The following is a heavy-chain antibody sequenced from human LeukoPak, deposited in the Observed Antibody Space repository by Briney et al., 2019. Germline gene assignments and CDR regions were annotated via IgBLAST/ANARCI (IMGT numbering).Heavy chain of an antibody. CDR1: GFTFSSYA. D-gene: IGHD6-13*01. J-gene: IGHJ4*02. V-gene: IGHV3-66*01. Sequence: GGSLRLSCAASGFTFSSYAMSWVRQAPGKGLEWVSVIYSGGSTYYADSVKGRFTISRDNSKNTLYLQMNSLRAEDTAVYYCASCTISSSWRYFDYWGQGTLVTVSS. CDR2: IYSGGST. CDR3: ASCTISSSWRYFDY.